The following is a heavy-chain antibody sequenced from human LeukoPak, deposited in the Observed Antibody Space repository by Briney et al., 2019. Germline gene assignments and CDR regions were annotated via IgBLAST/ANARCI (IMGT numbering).Heavy chain of an antibody. V-gene: IGHV3-23*01. J-gene: IGHJ4*02. Sequence: GGSLRLSCAASGFTFSSYAMSWVRQAPGKGLEWVSAISGSGGSTYYADSVKGRFTISRDNSKNTLYLQMNSLRAEDTAVYYCAKGNYDYVWGSYPWFDYWGQGTQVTVSS. D-gene: IGHD3-16*02. CDR1: GFTFSSYA. CDR3: AKGNYDYVWGSYPWFDY. CDR2: ISGSGGST.